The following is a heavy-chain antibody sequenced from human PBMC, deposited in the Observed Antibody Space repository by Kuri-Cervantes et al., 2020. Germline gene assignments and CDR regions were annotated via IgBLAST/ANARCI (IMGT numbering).Heavy chain of an antibody. D-gene: IGHD6-13*01. CDR3: AKTHLKKQLALGY. Sequence: GGSLRLSCAASGFTFDDYAMHWVRQAPGKGLEWVSGISWNSGSIGYADSVKGRFTIPRDDSKNTLYLQMNSLRAEDTAVYYCAKTHLKKQLALGYWGQGTLVTVSS. V-gene: IGHV3-9*01. CDR2: ISWNSGSI. CDR1: GFTFDDYA. J-gene: IGHJ4*02.